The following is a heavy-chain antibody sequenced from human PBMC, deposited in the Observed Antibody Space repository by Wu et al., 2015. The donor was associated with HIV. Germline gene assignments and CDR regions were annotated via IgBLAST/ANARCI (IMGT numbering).Heavy chain of an antibody. CDR3: ARSFSETSSWYNRPPNAFQI. CDR2: IITIFNIT. CDR1: GGTFSNYA. D-gene: IGHD6-13*01. Sequence: QVQLVQSGAEVKRPGSSVKVSCKASGGTFSNYAITWVRQAPGQGLEWMGGIITIFNITNCAQKFQDRVTFLADASTSTAYMEVSSLRSEDTAVYYCARSFSETSSWYNRPPNAFQIWGQGTMVTVSS. V-gene: IGHV1-69*12. J-gene: IGHJ3*02.